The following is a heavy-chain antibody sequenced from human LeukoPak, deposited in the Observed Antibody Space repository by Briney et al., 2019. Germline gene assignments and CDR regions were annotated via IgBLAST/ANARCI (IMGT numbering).Heavy chain of an antibody. CDR1: GFIFSSYD. Sequence: PGGSLRLPCAAPGFIFSSYDMHWVRQAPGKGLEWVALIWYDGSDKYHADSVKGRFTISRDNSKNTLYLQMNSLRVEDTAVYYCAKGLHMDVWGKGTTVTVSS. V-gene: IGHV3-33*06. J-gene: IGHJ6*03. CDR3: AKGLHMDV. CDR2: IWYDGSDK. D-gene: IGHD2-15*01.